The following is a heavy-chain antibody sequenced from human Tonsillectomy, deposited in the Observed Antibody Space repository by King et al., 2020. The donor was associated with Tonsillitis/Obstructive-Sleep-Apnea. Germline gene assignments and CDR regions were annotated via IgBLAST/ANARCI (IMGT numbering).Heavy chain of an antibody. CDR3: ARITSSIGYYYMDV. Sequence: VTLKESGPALVKPTQTLTLTCTFSGFSLSTRGMCVSWIRQPPGKALEWLARIDWDDDKYYITSLKTRLTTSKDTSKNLVVLTLTNMDPVDTATYYCARITSSIGYYYMDVWGEGTTVTVSS. CDR2: IDWDDDK. D-gene: IGHD6-13*01. J-gene: IGHJ6*03. CDR1: GFSLSTRGMC. V-gene: IGHV2-70*11.